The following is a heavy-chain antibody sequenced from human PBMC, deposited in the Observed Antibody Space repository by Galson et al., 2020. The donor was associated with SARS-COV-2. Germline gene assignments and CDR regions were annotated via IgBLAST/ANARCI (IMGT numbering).Heavy chain of an antibody. J-gene: IGHJ3*02. CDR1: EFTFSSHW. Sequence: GESLKISCAASEFTFSSHWMHWVRQAPGKGLMWVSRINSDGTTTNYADSVRGRFSISRDNAKNTLYLQMNSLSADDTAVYYCARFPSDGYDREVSHGDAFDIWGQGTVVTVSS. CDR2: INSDGTTT. D-gene: IGHD3-22*01. CDR3: ARFPSDGYDREVSHGDAFDI. V-gene: IGHV3-74*01.